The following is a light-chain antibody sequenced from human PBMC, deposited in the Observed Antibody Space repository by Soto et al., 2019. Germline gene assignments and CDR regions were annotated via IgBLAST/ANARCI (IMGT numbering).Light chain of an antibody. V-gene: IGKV1-5*01. CDR2: DAS. CDR3: QQYNSYWT. Sequence: DIQMTQSPSTLSASVGDRVTITCRASRSISSWLAWYQQKPGKAPKLLIYDASSLESGVPSRFSGSGSGTEFTLTLSILQPDDFATYYCQQYNSYWTFGQGTKVEIK. CDR1: RSISSW. J-gene: IGKJ1*01.